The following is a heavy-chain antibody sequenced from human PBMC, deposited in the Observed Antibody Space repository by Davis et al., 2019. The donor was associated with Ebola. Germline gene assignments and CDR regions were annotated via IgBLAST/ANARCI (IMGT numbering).Heavy chain of an antibody. Sequence: GGSLRLSCVASQFTFIDSPMNWVRQVPGKGPEWVSSISGRGASTYYADSVKGRFTIPRDNAKNSLYLQMNSLRDEDTAVYYCARELKDGYTPLDYWGQGTLVTVSS. CDR2: ISGRGAST. D-gene: IGHD5-24*01. V-gene: IGHV3-23*01. CDR1: QFTFIDSP. CDR3: ARELKDGYTPLDY. J-gene: IGHJ4*02.